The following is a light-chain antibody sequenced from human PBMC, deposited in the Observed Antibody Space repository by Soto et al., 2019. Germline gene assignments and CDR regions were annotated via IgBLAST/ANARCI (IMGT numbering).Light chain of an antibody. CDR3: QQSASWPIT. CDR2: TAS. CDR1: QGVSTW. Sequence: IQVTLSPPSVSVSMGNRDTITCRASQGVSTWLAWYQQKPGKAPNLLIYTASSLQSGVPSRFSGSGSGTDFTLTINGLQPEDFATYWCQQSASWPITFGQGTRLEIK. J-gene: IGKJ5*01. V-gene: IGKV1-12*01.